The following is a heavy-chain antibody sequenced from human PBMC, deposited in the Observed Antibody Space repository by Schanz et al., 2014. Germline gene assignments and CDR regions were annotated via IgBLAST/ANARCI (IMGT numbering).Heavy chain of an antibody. V-gene: IGHV1-2*02. J-gene: IGHJ3*01. D-gene: IGHD3-9*01. CDR3: ARETTIITGGAFDV. CDR1: GYTFTSYY. CDR2: ISAYNGHT. Sequence: QVQLVQSGAEVKKPGASVKVSCKASGYTFTSYYMHWVRQAPGQGLEWMGWISAYNGHTTYAQKFQGRVTMTRDTSTSTVYMELRGLRSDDTAVYYCARETTIITGGAFDVWGQGTMVTVSS.